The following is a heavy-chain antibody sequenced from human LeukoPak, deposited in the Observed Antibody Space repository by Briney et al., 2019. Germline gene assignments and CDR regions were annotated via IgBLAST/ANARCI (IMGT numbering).Heavy chain of an antibody. V-gene: IGHV1-2*02. J-gene: IGHJ6*02. CDR1: GYTFTGYY. CDR3: ARCGSSALYCYAMDV. D-gene: IGHD1-26*01. CDR2: ISPNSGGT. Sequence: GASVKVSCKASGYTFTGYYMHWLRQAPGQGLEWMGWISPNSGGTKYAQKFQGRVTMTRDTSISTAYMDLSSLRSDDTAVYYCARCGSSALYCYAMDVWGQGTTVTVSS.